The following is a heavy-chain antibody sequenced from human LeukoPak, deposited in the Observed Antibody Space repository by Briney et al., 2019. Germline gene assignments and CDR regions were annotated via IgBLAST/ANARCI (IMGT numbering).Heavy chain of an antibody. D-gene: IGHD3-22*01. J-gene: IGHJ4*02. CDR1: GGSISSGGYY. V-gene: IGHV4-31*03. CDR2: IYYSGST. Sequence: PSQTLSLTCTVSGGSISSGGYYWSWIRQHPGKGLEWIGYIYYSGSTCYNPSLKSRVTISVDTSKNQFSLKLSSVTAADTAVYYCARSGYSSFDYWGQGTLVTVSS. CDR3: ARSGYSSFDY.